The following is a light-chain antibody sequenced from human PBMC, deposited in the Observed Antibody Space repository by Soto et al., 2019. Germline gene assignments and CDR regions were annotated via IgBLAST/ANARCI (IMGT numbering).Light chain of an antibody. CDR1: QSISTW. CDR3: QQYNGLWT. V-gene: IGKV1-5*01. J-gene: IGKJ1*01. CDR2: DAS. Sequence: DLQMTQSPSTLSAAVVDRVTITCRASQSISTWLAWYQQKPGKVPKLLIYDASSLGSGVPSRFRGSGSGTEFTLTINSLQPGDFATYSCQQYNGLWTFGQGTKVDIK.